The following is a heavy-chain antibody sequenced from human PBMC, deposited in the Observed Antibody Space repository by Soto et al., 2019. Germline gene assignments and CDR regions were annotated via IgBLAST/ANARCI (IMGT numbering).Heavy chain of an antibody. D-gene: IGHD4-17*01. J-gene: IGHJ3*02. CDR3: ATSRRRRVTTYVEDDAFDI. V-gene: IGHV1-24*01. Sequence: ASVKVSCKVSGYTLTELSMHWVRQAPGKGLEWMGGFDPEDGETIYAQKFQGRVTMTEDTSTDTAYMELSSLRSEDTAVYYCATSRRRRVTTYVEDDAFDIWGQGTMVTVSS. CDR2: FDPEDGET. CDR1: GYTLTELS.